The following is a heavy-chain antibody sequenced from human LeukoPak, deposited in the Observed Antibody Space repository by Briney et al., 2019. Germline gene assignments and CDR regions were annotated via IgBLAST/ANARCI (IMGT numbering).Heavy chain of an antibody. D-gene: IGHD3-10*01. CDR2: ISSSSSHT. CDR3: ARVGSGSYLYYYYYGMDV. J-gene: IGHJ6*02. CDR1: GFTFSTYN. V-gene: IGHV3-21*01. Sequence: GGSLRLSCAASGFTFSTYNMNWVRQAPGKGLEWVSSISSSSSHTYYIDSVKGRFTISRDNAKNSLYLQMNSLRAEDTAVYYCARVGSGSYLYYYYYGMDVWGQGTTVTVSS.